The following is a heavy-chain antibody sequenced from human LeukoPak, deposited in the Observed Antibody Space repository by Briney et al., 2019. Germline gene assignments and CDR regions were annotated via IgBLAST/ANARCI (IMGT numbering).Heavy chain of an antibody. CDR1: GFTFSSYG. V-gene: IGHV3-33*01. Sequence: PGGSLRLSCAASGFTFSSYGMHWVRQAPGKGLEWVAVIWYDGSNKYYADSVKGRFTISRDNSKNTLYLQMNSLRAEDTAVYYCARGNIGTAVDYWGQGTLVTVSS. CDR2: IWYDGSNK. CDR3: ARGNIGTAVDY. D-gene: IGHD2-21*02. J-gene: IGHJ4*02.